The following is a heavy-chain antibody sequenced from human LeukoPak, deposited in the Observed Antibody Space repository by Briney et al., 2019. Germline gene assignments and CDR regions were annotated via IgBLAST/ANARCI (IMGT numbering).Heavy chain of an antibody. CDR2: IKQDGTEK. J-gene: IGHJ6*02. Sequence: PGGSLRLSCAASGFTFSGYWMNWVRQAPGKGLEWVANIKQDGTEKHYVDSVKGRFTISRDNAKNSLYLQMNNLRAEDTAVYSCARVRTGTTVGDYYYYTMDVWGQGTTVTVSS. CDR3: ARVRTGTTVGDYYYYTMDV. CDR1: GFTFSGYW. D-gene: IGHD1-7*01. V-gene: IGHV3-7*05.